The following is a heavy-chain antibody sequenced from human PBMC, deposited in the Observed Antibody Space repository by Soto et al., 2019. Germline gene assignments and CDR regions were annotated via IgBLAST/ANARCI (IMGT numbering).Heavy chain of an antibody. CDR2: IFPGDSDT. CDR1: GYSFRSYW. CDR3: ARRVGTSRRYLDT. Sequence: GESLKISCKGSGYSFRSYWIGWVRQMPGKGLEWMGIIFPGDSDTRYSPSFRGQVIISVDRSISTAYLQWNSLKASDRAIYYCARRVGTSRRYLDTWDRGTLVTVSS. D-gene: IGHD2-2*01. J-gene: IGHJ5*02. V-gene: IGHV5-51*01.